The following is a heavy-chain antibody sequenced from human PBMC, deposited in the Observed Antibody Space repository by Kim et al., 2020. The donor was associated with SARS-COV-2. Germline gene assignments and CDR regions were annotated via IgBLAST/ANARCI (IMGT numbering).Heavy chain of an antibody. J-gene: IGHJ4*02. Sequence: YAQKFQGRVTRTEDTSTDTAYMELSSLRSEDTAVYYCATGSSGWYYFDYWGQGTLVTVSS. D-gene: IGHD6-19*01. V-gene: IGHV1-24*01. CDR3: ATGSSGWYYFDY.